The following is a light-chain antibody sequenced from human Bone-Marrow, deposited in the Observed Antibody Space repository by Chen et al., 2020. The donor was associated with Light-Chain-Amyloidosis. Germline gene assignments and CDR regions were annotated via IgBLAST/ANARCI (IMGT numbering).Light chain of an antibody. CDR1: NIGSTS. CDR3: QVWDRSSDRPV. Sequence: SYVLTQPSSVSVAPGQTATLACGGNNIGSTSVHWYQQTPGQAPLLVVYDDSDRPSGIPERLSGSNSGNTATLTISWVEAGDEADYYCQVWDRSSDRPVFGGGTKLTVL. CDR2: DDS. V-gene: IGLV3-21*02. J-gene: IGLJ3*02.